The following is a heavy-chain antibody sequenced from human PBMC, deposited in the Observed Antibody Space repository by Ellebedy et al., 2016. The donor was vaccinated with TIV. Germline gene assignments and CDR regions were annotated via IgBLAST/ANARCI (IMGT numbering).Heavy chain of an antibody. CDR1: GYTFTSYG. V-gene: IGHV1-2*04. J-gene: IGHJ5*02. D-gene: IGHD2-15*01. Sequence: ASVKVSCXASGYTFTSYGISWVRQAPGQGLEWMGWINPNSGGTNYAQKFQGWVTMTRDTSISTAYMELSRLRSDDTAVYYCARAGGPSWFDPWGQGTLVTVSS. CDR2: INPNSGGT. CDR3: ARAGGPSWFDP.